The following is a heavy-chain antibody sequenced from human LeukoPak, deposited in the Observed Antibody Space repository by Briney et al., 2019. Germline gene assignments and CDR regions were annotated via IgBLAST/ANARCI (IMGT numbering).Heavy chain of an antibody. V-gene: IGHV4-59*01. CDR2: ISDTGRT. CDR1: SGFSTHYY. CDR3: TKGYYEPFDV. D-gene: IGHD3-16*01. Sequence: PSETLSLTCTVSSGFSTHYYWNWIRQTPGKGLEWIGCISDTGRTTYNPSLKSRLTISVDTSKRQFSLKLTSLTAADTAVYYCTKGYYEPFDVWGQGILATVSS. J-gene: IGHJ4*02.